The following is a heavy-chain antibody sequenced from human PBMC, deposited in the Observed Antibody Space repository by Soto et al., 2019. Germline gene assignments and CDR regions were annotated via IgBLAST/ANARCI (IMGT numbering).Heavy chain of an antibody. CDR3: AKRSDVSSRSYDH. V-gene: IGHV3-23*01. Sequence: GGSLRLSCAASGFTFSNYAMSWVRQAPGKGLEWVSNITDGKENKNNAASVKGRFAISRDNSKNTVHLQMNSLRVEDTALYYCAKRSDVSSRSYDHWGQGTLVTVSS. CDR1: GFTFSNYA. D-gene: IGHD1-26*01. CDR2: ITDGKENK. J-gene: IGHJ4*02.